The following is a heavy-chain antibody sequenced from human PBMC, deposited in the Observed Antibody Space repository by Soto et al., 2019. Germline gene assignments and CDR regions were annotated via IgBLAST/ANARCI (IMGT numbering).Heavy chain of an antibody. D-gene: IGHD6-19*01. Sequence: QVQLVQSGAEVKKPGASVKVSCKASGYTFTSYGISWVRQAPGQGLEWMGWISAYNGNTNYAQKLQGRVTMTTDTSTRTDYMEPRSLRSDDTGVYYCARSSSGPPPDAFDIWGQGTMVTVSS. CDR2: ISAYNGNT. V-gene: IGHV1-18*01. CDR3: ARSSSGPPPDAFDI. J-gene: IGHJ3*02. CDR1: GYTFTSYG.